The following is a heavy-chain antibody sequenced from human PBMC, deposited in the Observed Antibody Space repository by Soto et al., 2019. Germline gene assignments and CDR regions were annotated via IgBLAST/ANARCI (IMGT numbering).Heavy chain of an antibody. CDR1: GFTFSSYG. D-gene: IGHD3-16*01. CDR2: ISYDGSNK. V-gene: IGHV3-30*18. CDR3: AKAWGDGYYYYYMDV. Sequence: QVQLVESGGGAVQPGRSLRLSCAASGFTFSSYGMHWVRQAPGKGLEWVAVISYDGSNKYYADSVKGRFTISRDNSKNTLYLQMNSLRAEDTAVYYCAKAWGDGYYYYYMDVWGKGTTVTVSS. J-gene: IGHJ6*03.